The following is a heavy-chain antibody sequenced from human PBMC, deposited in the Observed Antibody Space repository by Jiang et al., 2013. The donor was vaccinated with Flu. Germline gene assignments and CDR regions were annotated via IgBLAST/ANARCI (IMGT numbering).Heavy chain of an antibody. CDR2: INPSGGST. V-gene: IGHV1-46*01. CDR1: GYTFTSHY. CDR3: ARDNSHRNSYWWFDP. Sequence: SGAEVKKPGASVKVSCKASGYTFTSHYMHWVRQAPGQGLEWMGIINPSGGSTSYAQKFQGRVTMTRDTSTSTDYMELSSLRSEDTAVYYCARDNSHRNSYWWFDPWGQGTLVTVSS. D-gene: IGHD4-23*01. J-gene: IGHJ5*02.